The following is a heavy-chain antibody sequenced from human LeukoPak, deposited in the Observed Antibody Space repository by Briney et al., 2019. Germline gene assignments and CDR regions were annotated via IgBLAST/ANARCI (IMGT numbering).Heavy chain of an antibody. Sequence: GGSLRLSCVASGITFSSFGMHWVRQAPGKGLEWAAFIWYDGSNEYYADSVKGRFTISRDNSKNTLYLQMNSLRAEDTAVYYCARDSPLTAGPFDPWGQGTLVTVSS. D-gene: IGHD1-14*01. V-gene: IGHV3-33*01. CDR1: GITFSSFG. J-gene: IGHJ5*02. CDR3: ARDSPLTAGPFDP. CDR2: IWYDGSNE.